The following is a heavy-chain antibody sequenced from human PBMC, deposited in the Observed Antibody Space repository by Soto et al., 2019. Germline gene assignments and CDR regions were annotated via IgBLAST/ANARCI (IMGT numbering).Heavy chain of an antibody. CDR1: GGTFSSYG. J-gene: IGHJ6*02. D-gene: IGHD3-10*01. CDR2: IIPLFGPV. Sequence: QVQLVQSGAEVKKPGSSVQVSCKASGGTFSSYGISWVRQAPGQGLECLGGIIPLFGPVNYAQKFQGRVKITVDESTTTAYMELSSLRSDDTAVYHCARDVWYVGTVEQAARNYYGMDVWGQGTTVTVSS. V-gene: IGHV1-69*01. CDR3: ARDVWYVGTVEQAARNYYGMDV.